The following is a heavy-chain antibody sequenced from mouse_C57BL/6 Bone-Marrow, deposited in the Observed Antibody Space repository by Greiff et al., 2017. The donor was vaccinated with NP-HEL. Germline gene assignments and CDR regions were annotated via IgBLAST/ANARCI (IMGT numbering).Heavy chain of an antibody. CDR1: GYTFTSYG. Sequence: VQLQQSGAELARPGASVKLSCKASGYTFTSYGISWVKQRTGQGLEWIGEIYPRSGNTYYNEKFKGKATLTADKSSSTAYMELRILTSEYSAVYFCAPYGSSFYWYFDVWGTGTTVTVSS. D-gene: IGHD1-1*01. CDR3: APYGSSFYWYFDV. J-gene: IGHJ1*03. V-gene: IGHV1-81*01. CDR2: IYPRSGNT.